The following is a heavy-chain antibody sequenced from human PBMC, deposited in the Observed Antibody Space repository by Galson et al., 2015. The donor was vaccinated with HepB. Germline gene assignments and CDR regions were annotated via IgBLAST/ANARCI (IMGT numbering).Heavy chain of an antibody. D-gene: IGHD2-15*01. J-gene: IGHJ4*02. CDR3: AREDWSCSGGSCDLDY. Sequence: SVKVSCKASGYTFNSQAMNWVRQAPGQGLEWMGWIDTNTGHPTYAQGSTGRFVFSLGASVSTAFLQIIDLKAEDTAFYYCAREDWSCSGGSCDLDYWGQGTLVTVSS. CDR1: GYTFNSQA. V-gene: IGHV7-4-1*02. CDR2: IDTNTGHP.